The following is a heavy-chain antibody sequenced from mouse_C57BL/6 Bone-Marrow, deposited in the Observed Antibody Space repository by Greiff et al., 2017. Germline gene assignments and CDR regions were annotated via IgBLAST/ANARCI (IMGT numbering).Heavy chain of an antibody. CDR2: INPNNGGT. J-gene: IGHJ3*01. CDR3: LCLRRFSWFAY. D-gene: IGHD2-2*01. Sequence: EVQRVESGPELVKPGASVKMSCKASGYTFTDYNMHWVKQSHGKSLEWIGYINPNNGGTSYNQKFKGKATLTVNKSSSTAYMELRSLTSEDSAVYYCLCLRRFSWFAYWGQGTLVTVSA. V-gene: IGHV1-22*01. CDR1: GYTFTDYN.